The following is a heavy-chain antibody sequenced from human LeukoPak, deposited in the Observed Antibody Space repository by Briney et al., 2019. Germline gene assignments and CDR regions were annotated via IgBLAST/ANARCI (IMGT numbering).Heavy chain of an antibody. CDR2: IYYSGST. CDR3: ARDYYDSSGTHWFDP. D-gene: IGHD3-22*01. J-gene: IGHJ5*02. Sequence: SETLSLTCTVSGGSISSSSYYWGWIRQPPGKGLEWIGSIYYSGSTSYNPSLKSRVSISVDTSKNQFSLKLRSVTAADTAVYYCARDYYDSSGTHWFDPWGQGTLVIVSS. CDR1: GGSISSSSYY. V-gene: IGHV4-39*07.